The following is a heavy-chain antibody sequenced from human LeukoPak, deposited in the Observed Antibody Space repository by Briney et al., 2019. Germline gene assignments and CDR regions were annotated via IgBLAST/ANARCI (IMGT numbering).Heavy chain of an antibody. D-gene: IGHD5-24*01. CDR1: GGSISSHY. CDR3: ARVEDYYYYMDV. J-gene: IGHJ6*03. Sequence: SVTLSLTCTVSGGSISSHYWSWIRQPPGKGLEWIGYIYYSGSTNYNPSLKSRVTISVDTSKNQFSLKPSSVTAADTAVYYCARVEDYYYYMDVWGKGTTVTVSS. CDR2: IYYSGST. V-gene: IGHV4-59*11.